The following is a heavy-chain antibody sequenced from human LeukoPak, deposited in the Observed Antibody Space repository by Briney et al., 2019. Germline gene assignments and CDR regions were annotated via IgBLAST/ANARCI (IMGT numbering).Heavy chain of an antibody. D-gene: IGHD5-24*01. CDR3: ARGRWSATTASYYLDF. V-gene: IGHV1-3*01. CDR2: INAGNGNT. Sequence: ASVKVSCKASEYTFTDYAINWVRQAPGQRLEWMGWINAGNGNTRYSQRFQGRVTITRDTSASTAYMELSSLTSEDTAVYYCARGRWSATTASYYLDFWGQGTLVTVSS. J-gene: IGHJ4*02. CDR1: EYTFTDYA.